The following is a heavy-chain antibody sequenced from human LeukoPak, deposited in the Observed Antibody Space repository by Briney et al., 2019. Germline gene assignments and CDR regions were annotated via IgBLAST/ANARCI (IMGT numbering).Heavy chain of an antibody. CDR1: GFTFSTYW. Sequence: GGSLRLSCAGSGFTFSTYWMSWVRQAPGKGLEWVANIKQDGSEKYYVDTVKGRFTISRDNAKNSLYLQMNSLRAEDTAVYYCARDRNTDFWSGYYTNYFDYWGQGTLVTVSS. CDR2: IKQDGSEK. V-gene: IGHV3-7*01. D-gene: IGHD3-3*01. CDR3: ARDRNTDFWSGYYTNYFDY. J-gene: IGHJ4*02.